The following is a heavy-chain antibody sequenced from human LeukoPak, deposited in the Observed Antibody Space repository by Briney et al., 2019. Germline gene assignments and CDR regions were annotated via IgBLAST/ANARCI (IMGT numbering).Heavy chain of an antibody. CDR2: ISSSSSTI. CDR3: AGEGSDEGWFDP. J-gene: IGHJ5*02. CDR1: GFSLSSYS. Sequence: GGSLRLSCVVSGFSLSSYSMNWVRQAPGKGLEWVSYISSSSSTIYYADSVKGRFTISRGNAKNSLYLQMNSLRAEDTAVYYCAGEGSDEGWFDPWGQGTLVTVSS. V-gene: IGHV3-48*04. D-gene: IGHD6-25*01.